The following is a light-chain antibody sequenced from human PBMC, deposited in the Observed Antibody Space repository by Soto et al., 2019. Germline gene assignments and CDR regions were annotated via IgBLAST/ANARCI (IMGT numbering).Light chain of an antibody. V-gene: IGLV2-8*01. CDR1: SSDVGGYNY. CDR2: EVN. Sequence: SALTXPASVSGSPGQSVAISCTGTSSDVGGYNYVSWYQQHPGKAPKLMIYEVNKRPSGVPDRFSGSKSGNTASLTVSGLQAEDEADYYCSSYAGSSNVFGTGTKVTV. CDR3: SSYAGSSNV. J-gene: IGLJ1*01.